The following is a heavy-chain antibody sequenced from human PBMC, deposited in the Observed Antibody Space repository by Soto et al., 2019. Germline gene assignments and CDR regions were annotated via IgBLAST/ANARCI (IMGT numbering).Heavy chain of an antibody. D-gene: IGHD5-12*01. CDR3: ARGVPITPGTFDY. J-gene: IGHJ4*02. CDR1: GFTVSSTY. CDR2: IYSGGST. Sequence: GGSLRLSCAASGFTVSSTYMSWVRQAPGKGLEWISIIYSGGSTFYAGSVKGRFTISRDNSKNTLYLQMNSLRAEDTAVYYCARGVPITPGTFDYRGQGTLVTVSS. V-gene: IGHV3-53*01.